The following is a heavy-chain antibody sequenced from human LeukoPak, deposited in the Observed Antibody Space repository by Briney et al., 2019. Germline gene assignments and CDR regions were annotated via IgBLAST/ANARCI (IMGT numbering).Heavy chain of an antibody. D-gene: IGHD5-12*01. J-gene: IGHJ4*02. CDR3: VRAGYSGYDWPFDY. CDR2: ISSSSSYI. V-gene: IGHV3-21*01. CDR1: GFTFSSYT. Sequence: GGSLRLSCAASGFTFSSYTMSWVRQAPGRGLDWVSSISSSSSYIYYADSVKGRFTISRDNAKNSLYLQMNSLRAEDTAVYYCVRAGYSGYDWPFDYWGQGTLVTVSS.